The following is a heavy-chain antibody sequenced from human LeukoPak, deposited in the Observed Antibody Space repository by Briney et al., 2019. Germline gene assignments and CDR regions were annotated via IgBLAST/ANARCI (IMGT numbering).Heavy chain of an antibody. CDR3: ARIDRAAAGTIDY. CDR2: IYYSGST. V-gene: IGHV4-59*08. D-gene: IGHD6-13*01. CDR1: GGSISSYF. Sequence: SETLSLTCTVSGGSISSYFWSWIRQPPGKGLEWIGYIYYSGSTNYNPSLKSRVTMSVDTSKNQFSLKLSSVTAADTAVYYCARIDRAAAGTIDYWGQGTLVTVSS. J-gene: IGHJ4*02.